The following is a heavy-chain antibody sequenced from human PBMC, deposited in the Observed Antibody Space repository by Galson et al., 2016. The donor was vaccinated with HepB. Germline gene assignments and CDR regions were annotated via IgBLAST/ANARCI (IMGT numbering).Heavy chain of an antibody. V-gene: IGHV3-7*03. Sequence: SLRLSCAASGLTFSNYWMRWVRQAPGKGLEWVANIKQDGNEKYYVDSVKGRFTISRDNAKNSMYLQMNSLRAEDTAVYYCARKGGIYSPWGYWGQGTLVTVSS. J-gene: IGHJ4*02. CDR2: IKQDGNEK. CDR1: GLTFSNYW. CDR3: ARKGGIYSPWGY. D-gene: IGHD3-10*01.